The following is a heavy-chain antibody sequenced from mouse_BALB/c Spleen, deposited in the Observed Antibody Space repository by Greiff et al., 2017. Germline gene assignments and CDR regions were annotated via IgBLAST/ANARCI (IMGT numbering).Heavy chain of an antibody. Sequence: EVKLVESGGGLVQPGGSLRLSCATSGFTFSDFYMEWVRQPPGKRLEWIAASRNKANDYTTEYSASVKGRFIVSRDTSQSSLYLRINALRAEDPAIDYVAKNNGSSYAMDYWGQGTSATVSS. V-gene: IGHV7-1*02. D-gene: IGHD1-1*01. CDR2: SRNKANDYTT. CDR3: AKNNGSSYAMDY. J-gene: IGHJ4*01. CDR1: GFTFSDFY.